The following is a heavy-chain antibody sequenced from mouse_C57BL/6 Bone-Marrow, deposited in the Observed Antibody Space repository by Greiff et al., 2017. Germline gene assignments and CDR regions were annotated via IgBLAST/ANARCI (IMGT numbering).Heavy chain of an antibody. CDR2: IYPGNSDT. V-gene: IGHV1-5*01. J-gene: IGHJ3*01. CDR1: GYTFTSYW. CDR3: TLFAY. Sequence: VQLQQSGTVLARPGASVKMSCKTSGYTFTSYWMHWVKQRPGQGLEWIGAIYPGNSDTSYNQKFKGKATLTAVTSASTAYSELSSLTNEDSAGDYCTLFAYWGQGTLVTVSA.